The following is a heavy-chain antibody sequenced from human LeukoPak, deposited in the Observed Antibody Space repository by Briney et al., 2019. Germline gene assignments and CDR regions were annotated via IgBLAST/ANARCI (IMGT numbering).Heavy chain of an antibody. D-gene: IGHD1-26*01. CDR1: DDSINSNY. CDR2: LYNSGST. J-gene: IGHJ2*01. V-gene: IGHV4-59*08. Sequence: SETLSLTCSVSDDSINSNYWSWIRQPPGEGLEWIGYLYNSGSTNYNPSLKSRVTISVDTSKTQFSLRLSSVTAADTAVYYCARRSDADWYFDVWGRGTMVTVSS. CDR3: ARRSDADWYFDV.